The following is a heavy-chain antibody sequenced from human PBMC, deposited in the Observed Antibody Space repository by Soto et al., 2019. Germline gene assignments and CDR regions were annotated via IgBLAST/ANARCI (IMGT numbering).Heavy chain of an antibody. CDR3: AREARPLWFDP. Sequence: EVQLVESGGGLVKTGGSLRISCEASGFTFSRYSMNWVSQAPGTGLEWVSSISSSSSYIYYADSVKGRFTISRDNAKNSLYLQMNSLRAEDTAVYYCAREARPLWFDPWGQGTLVTVSS. CDR1: GFTFSRYS. J-gene: IGHJ5*02. V-gene: IGHV3-21*01. CDR2: ISSSSSYI.